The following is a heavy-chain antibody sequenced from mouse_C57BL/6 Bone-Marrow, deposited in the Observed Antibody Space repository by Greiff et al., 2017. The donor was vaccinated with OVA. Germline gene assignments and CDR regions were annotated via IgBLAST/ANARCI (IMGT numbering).Heavy chain of an antibody. CDR2: INPSSGYT. CDR1: GYTFTSYT. V-gene: IGHV1-4*01. J-gene: IGHJ3*01. CDR3: ASPNGSSPAWFAY. Sequence: QVQLQQSGAELARPGASVKMSCKASGYTFTSYTMHWVKQRPGQGLEWIGYINPSSGYTKYNQKFKDKATLTADKSSSTAYMQLSSLTSEDSAVYYCASPNGSSPAWFAYWGQGTLVTVSA. D-gene: IGHD1-1*01.